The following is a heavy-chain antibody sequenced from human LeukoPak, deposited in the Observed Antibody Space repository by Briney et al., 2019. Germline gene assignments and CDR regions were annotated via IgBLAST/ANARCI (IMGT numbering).Heavy chain of an antibody. CDR3: MRQGLGGAGR. CDR2: IFSGGDT. CDR1: GFSVSSNH. D-gene: IGHD6-19*01. Sequence: GGSLRLSCAASGFSVSSNHMNWVRQAPGKGLEWVSVIFSGGDTSYADSVKGRFTISRDSSKNTLFLQMNSLTPEDTAVYYCMRQGLGGAGRWGQGTLVTVSS. J-gene: IGHJ4*02. V-gene: IGHV3-66*02.